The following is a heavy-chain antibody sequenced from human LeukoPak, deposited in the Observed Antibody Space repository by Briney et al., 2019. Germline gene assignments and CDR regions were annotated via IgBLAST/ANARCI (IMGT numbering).Heavy chain of an antibody. CDR3: ARGTPRGFGELSPRLFDY. V-gene: IGHV3-53*01. J-gene: IGHJ4*02. CDR2: IYSGGST. CDR1: GFTVSSNY. D-gene: IGHD3-10*01. Sequence: GGSLRLACAASGFTVSSNYMVWVRQAPGKGLEWVSVIYSGGSTYYADSVKGRFTISRDNSKNTLYLQMNSLRAEDTAVYYCARGTPRGFGELSPRLFDYWGQGTLVTVSS.